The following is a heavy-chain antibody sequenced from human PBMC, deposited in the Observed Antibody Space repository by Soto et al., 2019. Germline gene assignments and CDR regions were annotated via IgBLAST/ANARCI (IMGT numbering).Heavy chain of an antibody. CDR2: ISGYNGNT. CDR3: ARDRPFSTSWEPIDY. V-gene: IGHV1-18*04. D-gene: IGHD6-13*01. J-gene: IGHJ4*02. Sequence: QVQLVQSGAEVKKPGASVKVSCKASGYTFTSYGISWVRQAPGQGLEWMGWISGYNGNTDYAQKFQGRVTMTTDTSTSTAYMDLRSLRSDDTALYYCARDRPFSTSWEPIDYWGQGTLVTVSS. CDR1: GYTFTSYG.